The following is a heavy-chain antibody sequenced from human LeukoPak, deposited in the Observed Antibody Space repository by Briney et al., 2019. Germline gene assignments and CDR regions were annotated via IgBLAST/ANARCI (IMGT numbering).Heavy chain of an antibody. J-gene: IGHJ5*02. CDR1: GGSISSYY. Sequence: SETLSLTCTVSGGSISSYYWSWIRQPPGKGLEWIGYIYYSGSTNYNPSLKSRVTISVDTSKNQFSLKLSSVTAADTAVYYCARVVAAQSWFDPWGQGTLVTVSS. V-gene: IGHV4-59*01. D-gene: IGHD6-6*01. CDR3: ARVVAAQSWFDP. CDR2: IYYSGST.